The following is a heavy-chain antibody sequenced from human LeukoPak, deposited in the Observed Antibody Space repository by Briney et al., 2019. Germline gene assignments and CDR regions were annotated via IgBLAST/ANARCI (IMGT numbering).Heavy chain of an antibody. CDR3: ARGGITGTTDY. V-gene: IGHV3-21*01. Sequence: GGSLRLSCAASGFTFSSYGMNWVRQAPGKGLEWVSSISSSSSYIYYADSVKGRFTISRDNAKNSLYLQMNSLRAEDTAVYYCARGGITGTTDYWGQGTLVTVSS. CDR1: GFTFSSYG. CDR2: ISSSSSYI. D-gene: IGHD1-20*01. J-gene: IGHJ4*02.